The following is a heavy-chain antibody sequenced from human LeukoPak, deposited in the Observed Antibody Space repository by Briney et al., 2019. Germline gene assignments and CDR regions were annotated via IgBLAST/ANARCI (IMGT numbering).Heavy chain of an antibody. D-gene: IGHD6-13*01. CDR1: GGSIRSSGNY. CDR2: IDYSGST. J-gene: IGHJ4*02. V-gene: IGHV4-39*01. CDR3: ARTRDSSSWYNFDS. Sequence: SETLSLTCTVSGGSIRSSGNYWGWIRQPPGKGLEWIGSIDYSGSTYYNPSLKSRVTISADTSKKQSSLKLSSVTAADTAVYYCARTRDSSSWYNFDSWGQGTLVTVSS.